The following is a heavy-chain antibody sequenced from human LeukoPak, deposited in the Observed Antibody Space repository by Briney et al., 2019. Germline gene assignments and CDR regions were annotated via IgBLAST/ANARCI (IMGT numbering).Heavy chain of an antibody. D-gene: IGHD2-21*02. V-gene: IGHV1-18*01. CDR1: GYTFTSYG. CDR3: ARGGLAYCGGDCYSGWFDP. CDR2: ISPYNGNT. Sequence: GASVKVSCKASGYTFTSYGISWVRQAPGKGLEWMGWISPYNGNTNYAQKLQGRVTMTTDTSTSTAYMELRSLRSDDTAVYYCARGGLAYCGGDCYSGWFDPWGQGTLVTVSS. J-gene: IGHJ5*02.